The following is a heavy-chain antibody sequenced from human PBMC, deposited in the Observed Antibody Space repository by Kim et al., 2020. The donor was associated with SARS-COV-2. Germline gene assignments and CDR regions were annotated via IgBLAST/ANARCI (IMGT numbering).Heavy chain of an antibody. J-gene: IGHJ4*02. CDR2: IYPGDSDT. CDR3: ATFPDSSSWTLDY. D-gene: IGHD6-13*01. CDR1: GYSFTSYW. Sequence: GESLKISCKGSGYSFTSYWIGWVRQMPGKGQEWMGIIYPGDSDTRYSPSFQGQVTISADKSISTAYLQWSSLKASDTAMYYCATFPDSSSWTLDYWGQGTLVTVSS. V-gene: IGHV5-51*01.